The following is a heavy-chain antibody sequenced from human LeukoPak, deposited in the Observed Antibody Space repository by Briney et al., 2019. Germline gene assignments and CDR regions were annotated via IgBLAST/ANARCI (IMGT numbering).Heavy chain of an antibody. Sequence: PSETLSLTCTVSGGSISSNSYYWGWIRQPPGKGLEWIGTIFYSGSTYYNPSLKSRVTISVDTSKNQFSVKLRSVTAADTAVYYCARVSRRPRIATPASYYFDYWGQGTLVTVSS. CDR3: ARVSRRPRIATPASYYFDY. J-gene: IGHJ4*02. D-gene: IGHD6-13*01. CDR1: GGSISSNSYY. CDR2: IFYSGST. V-gene: IGHV4-39*07.